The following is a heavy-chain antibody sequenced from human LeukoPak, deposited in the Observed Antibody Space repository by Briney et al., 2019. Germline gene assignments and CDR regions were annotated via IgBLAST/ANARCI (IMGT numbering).Heavy chain of an antibody. Sequence: SETLSLTCTVSGGSISSYYWSWIRQPAGKGLEWIGRIYTSGSTNYNPSLKSRVTMSVDTSKNQFSLKLSSVTAADTAVYYCAREQGHLYDSSGYYYVRDYWGQGTLVTVSS. V-gene: IGHV4-4*07. CDR1: GGSISSYY. D-gene: IGHD3-22*01. CDR2: IYTSGST. J-gene: IGHJ4*02. CDR3: AREQGHLYDSSGYYYVRDY.